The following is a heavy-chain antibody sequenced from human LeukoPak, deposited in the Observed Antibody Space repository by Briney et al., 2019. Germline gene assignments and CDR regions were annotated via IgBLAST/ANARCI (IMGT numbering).Heavy chain of an antibody. CDR1: GFTFSSYG. Sequence: PGGSLRLSCAASGFTFSSYGMHWVRQAPGKGLEWVAVISYDGSNKYYADSVKGRFTISRDNSKNTLYLQMNSLRAEDTAVYYCAKDGSPDYYVMYYFDYWGQGTLVTVSS. V-gene: IGHV3-30*18. D-gene: IGHD3-10*02. J-gene: IGHJ4*02. CDR2: ISYDGSNK. CDR3: AKDGSPDYYVMYYFDY.